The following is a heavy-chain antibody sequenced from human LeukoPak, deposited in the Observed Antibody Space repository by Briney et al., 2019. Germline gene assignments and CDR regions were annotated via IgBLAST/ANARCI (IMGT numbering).Heavy chain of an antibody. D-gene: IGHD1-26*01. J-gene: IGHJ4*02. CDR2: IYYSGST. CDR3: ARDYSGNYKDY. V-gene: IGHV4-39*07. Sequence: PSETLSLTCTVSGGSISSSVYYWGWVRQPPGRGLEWIGTIYYSGSTFYNPSLKSRVTISVDRSKNQFSLKLSSVTAADTAVYYCARDYSGNYKDYWGQGTLVTVSS. CDR1: GGSISSSVYY.